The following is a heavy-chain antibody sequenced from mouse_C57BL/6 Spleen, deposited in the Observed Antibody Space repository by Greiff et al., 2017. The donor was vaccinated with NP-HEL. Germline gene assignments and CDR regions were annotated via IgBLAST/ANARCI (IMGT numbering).Heavy chain of an antibody. CDR3: ASPYYYGSSYVYAMDY. V-gene: IGHV1-19*01. CDR1: GYTFTDYY. J-gene: IGHJ4*01. D-gene: IGHD1-1*01. CDR2: INPYNGGT. Sequence: EVQLQQSGPVLVKPGASVKMSCKASGYTFTDYYMNWVKQSHGKSLEWIGVINPYNGGTSYNQKFKGKATLTVDKSSSTAYMELNSLTSEDSAVYYCASPYYYGSSYVYAMDYWGQGTSVTVSS.